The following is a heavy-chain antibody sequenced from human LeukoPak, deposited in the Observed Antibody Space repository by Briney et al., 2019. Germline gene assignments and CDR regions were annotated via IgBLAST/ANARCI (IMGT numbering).Heavy chain of an antibody. CDR3: AREHKWEVFEGRYFDS. D-gene: IGHD1-26*01. CDR2: ISHDGTNK. Sequence: PGRSLRLSCAASGFTFSSYSMHWFRQAPGEGLEWVALISHDGTNKAFADSGKGRFTISRDNSKNTMDLQMNSLRVEDTAVYYCAREHKWEVFEGRYFDSWGQGTLVTVSS. CDR1: GFTFSSYS. J-gene: IGHJ4*02. V-gene: IGHV3-30*04.